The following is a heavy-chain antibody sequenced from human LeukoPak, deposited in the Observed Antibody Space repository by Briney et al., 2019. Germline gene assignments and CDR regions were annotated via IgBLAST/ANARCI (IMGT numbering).Heavy chain of an antibody. D-gene: IGHD3-16*02. V-gene: IGHV3-23*01. CDR1: GFTFSRYA. Sequence: GGSLRLSCAASGFTFSRYAMSWVRQAPGKGLEWVSAISGSGGSTYYADSVKGRFTISRDNSRNTLYLQMNSLRAEDTAVYYCVKDSFVTRRFDPWGQGTLVTVSS. J-gene: IGHJ5*02. CDR2: ISGSGGST. CDR3: VKDSFVTRRFDP.